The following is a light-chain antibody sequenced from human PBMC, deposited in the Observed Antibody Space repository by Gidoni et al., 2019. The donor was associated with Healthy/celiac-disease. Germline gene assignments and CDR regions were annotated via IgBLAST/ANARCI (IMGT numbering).Light chain of an antibody. CDR3: QQSYSTPQT. CDR2: AAS. Sequence: DTQTTLSPSSLPASVGDRVTITCRASQSISSYLNWYQQKPGKAPKLLIYAASSLQSGVPARFSGSGSGTDFTLTISSLQPEDFATYYCQQSYSTPQTFGQGTKVEIK. CDR1: QSISSY. V-gene: IGKV1-39*01. J-gene: IGKJ1*01.